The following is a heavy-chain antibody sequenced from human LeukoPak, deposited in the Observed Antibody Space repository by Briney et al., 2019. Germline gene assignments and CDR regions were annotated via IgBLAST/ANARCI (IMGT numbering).Heavy chain of an antibody. CDR3: ARESCSGGSCYPTFDY. J-gene: IGHJ4*02. V-gene: IGHV4-61*02. CDR2: IYTSGST. D-gene: IGHD2-15*01. Sequence: SGTLSLTCTVSGGSISSGSYYWSWIRQPAGKGLEWIGRIYTSGSTNYNPSLKSRVTISVDTSKNQFSLKLSSVTAADTAVYYCARESCSGGSCYPTFDYWGQGTLVTVSS. CDR1: GGSISSGSYY.